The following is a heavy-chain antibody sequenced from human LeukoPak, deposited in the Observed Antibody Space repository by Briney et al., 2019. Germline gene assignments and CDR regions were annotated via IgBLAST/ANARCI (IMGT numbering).Heavy chain of an antibody. D-gene: IGHD3-22*01. CDR2: IYPGDSDT. CDR3: ARRTYYYDSSGYYFYFDY. V-gene: IGHV5-51*01. Sequence: GESLKISCKGSGYSFTSYWIGWVRQMPGKGLEWMGIIYPGDSDTRYSPSFQGQVTISADKSISTAYLQWSSLKASDTAMYYRARRTYYYDSSGYYFYFDYWGQGTLVTVSS. J-gene: IGHJ4*02. CDR1: GYSFTSYW.